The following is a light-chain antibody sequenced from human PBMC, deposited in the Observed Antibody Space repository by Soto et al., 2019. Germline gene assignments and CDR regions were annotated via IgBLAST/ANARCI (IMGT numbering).Light chain of an antibody. CDR2: DAS. Sequence: DIQMTQSPSTLSASVGDRVTITCRASQSISSWLAWYQQKPGEAPKLLIYDASSLESVVPSRYSGSGSGTEFTLTNSSLPPDDFATYYCQQYNSYSSTFGQGTKLEIK. CDR1: QSISSW. J-gene: IGKJ2*01. CDR3: QQYNSYSST. V-gene: IGKV1-5*01.